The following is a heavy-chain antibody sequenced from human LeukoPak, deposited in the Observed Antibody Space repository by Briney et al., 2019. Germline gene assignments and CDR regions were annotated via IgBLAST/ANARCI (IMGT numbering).Heavy chain of an antibody. D-gene: IGHD3-22*01. CDR3: ARDSHYYDSSGYLLVFSAPDY. J-gene: IGHJ4*02. CDR1: GFTFSSYS. V-gene: IGHV3-21*01. Sequence: PGGSLRLSCAASGFTFSSYSMNWVRQAPGEGLEWVSSISSSSSYIYYADSVKGRFTISRDNAKNSLYLQMNSLRAEDTAVYYCARDSHYYDSSGYLLVFSAPDYWGQGTLVTVSS. CDR2: ISSSSSYI.